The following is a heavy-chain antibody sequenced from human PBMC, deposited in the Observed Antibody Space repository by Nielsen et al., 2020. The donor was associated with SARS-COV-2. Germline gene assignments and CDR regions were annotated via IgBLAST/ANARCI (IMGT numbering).Heavy chain of an antibody. CDR2: ISWNSGSI. CDR1: GFTFKSYS. CDR3: ARDRGIAAAGALGY. V-gene: IGHV3-9*01. Sequence: GGSLRLSCSASGFTFKSYSMNWVRQAPGKGLEWVSGISWNSGSIGYADSVKGRFTISRDNAKNSLYLQMNSLRAEDTAVYYCARDRGIAAAGALGYWGQGTLVTVSS. D-gene: IGHD6-13*01. J-gene: IGHJ4*02.